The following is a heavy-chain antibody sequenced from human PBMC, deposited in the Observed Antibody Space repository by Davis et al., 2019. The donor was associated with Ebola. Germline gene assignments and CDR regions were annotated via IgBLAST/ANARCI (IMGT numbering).Heavy chain of an antibody. V-gene: IGHV3-9*01. Sequence: PGGSLRLSCAASGFTFDDYAMHWVRQAPGKGLEWVSGISWNSGSIGYADSVKGRFTISRDNAKNSLYLQMNSLRAEDTAFYYCAIKTTAFDYWGQGTLVTVSS. D-gene: IGHD4-11*01. CDR2: ISWNSGSI. CDR1: GFTFDDYA. J-gene: IGHJ4*02. CDR3: AIKTTAFDY.